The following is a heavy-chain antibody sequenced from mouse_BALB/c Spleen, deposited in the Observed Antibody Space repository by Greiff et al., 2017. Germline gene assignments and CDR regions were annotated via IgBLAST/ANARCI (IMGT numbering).Heavy chain of an antibody. J-gene: IGHJ2*01. CDR3: ARWIYDGYFDY. D-gene: IGHD2-3*01. CDR1: GYTFTSYY. V-gene: IGHV1-14*01. Sequence: VQLQQSGPELVKPGASVRISCKASGYTFTSYYIHWVKQKPGQGLEWIGYINPYNDGTKYNEKFKGKATLTSDKSSSTAYMELSSLTSEDSAVYYCARWIYDGYFDYWGQGTTLTVSS. CDR2: INPYNDGT.